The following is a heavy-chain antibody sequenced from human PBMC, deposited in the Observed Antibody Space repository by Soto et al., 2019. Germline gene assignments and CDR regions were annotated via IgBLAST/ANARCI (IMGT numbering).Heavy chain of an antibody. J-gene: IGHJ4*02. CDR3: ARDKGCSSTSCYGVGYYFDY. CDR2: IWYDGSNK. CDR1: GFTFSSYG. V-gene: IGHV3-33*01. Sequence: GGSLRLSCAASGFTFSSYGMHWVRQAPGKGLEWVAVIWYDGSNKYYADSVKGRFTISRDNSKNTPYLQMNSLRAEDTAVYYCARDKGCSSTSCYGVGYYFDYWGQGTLVTVSS. D-gene: IGHD2-2*01.